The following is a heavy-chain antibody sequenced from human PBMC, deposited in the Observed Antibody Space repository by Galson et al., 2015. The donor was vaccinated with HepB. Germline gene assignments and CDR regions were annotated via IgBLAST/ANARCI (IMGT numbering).Heavy chain of an antibody. D-gene: IGHD3/OR15-3a*01. CDR1: RFTFSLYS. Sequence: SLRLSCAASRFTFSLYSMHWVRQAPGKGLEWVSYISSGIVTYYADSVKGRFTVSRDNAKNSLYLQMNSLRAEDTAVYYCARVSGWTGYRGRCFDLWGRGTLVTVSS. CDR2: ISSGIVT. CDR3: ARVSGWTGYRGRCFDL. J-gene: IGHJ2*01. V-gene: IGHV3-48*01.